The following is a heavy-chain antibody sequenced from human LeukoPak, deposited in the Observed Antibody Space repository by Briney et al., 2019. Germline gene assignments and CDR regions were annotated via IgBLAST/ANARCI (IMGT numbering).Heavy chain of an antibody. CDR1: GYTFTSYG. CDR3: TRQSTGSYYSPIDY. V-gene: IGHV1-18*01. CDR2: VSTYNGNT. J-gene: IGHJ4*02. D-gene: IGHD1-26*01. Sequence: ASVKVSCKASGYTFTSYGISWVRQAPGQGLEWMGWVSTYNGNTKYAQNLQGRVTTTTDTSTSTAYMELRSLRSDDTAMYYCTRQSTGSYYSPIDYWGQGTLVTVSS.